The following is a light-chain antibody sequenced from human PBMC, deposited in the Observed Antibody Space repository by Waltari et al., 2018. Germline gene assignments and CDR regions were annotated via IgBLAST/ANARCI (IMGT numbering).Light chain of an antibody. CDR2: DVT. Sequence: QSALTQAASVSGSPGQSITISCTGTSSDVGGYKSVSWYQQHAGKAPQILIYDVTNRPPGASNRFAGSKSGNTASLTISGLQAEDEAAYYCSAYTRSGTYVFGTGTKVTVL. J-gene: IGLJ1*01. CDR1: SSDVGGYKS. V-gene: IGLV2-14*03. CDR3: SAYTRSGTYV.